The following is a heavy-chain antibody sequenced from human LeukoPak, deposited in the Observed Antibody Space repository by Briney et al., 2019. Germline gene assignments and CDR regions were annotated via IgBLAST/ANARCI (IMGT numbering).Heavy chain of an antibody. CDR3: ARNPGYCSGGSCYRYFDF. J-gene: IGHJ2*01. V-gene: IGHV4-59*08. D-gene: IGHD2-15*01. CDR1: GGSISSYY. CDR2: IYDSGST. Sequence: SETLSLTCTVSGGSISSYYWSWIRQPPGKGLEWIGYIYDSGSTNYNPSLKSRVTISVDTSKNQFSLKLSSVIVTDTAVYYCARNPGYCSGGSCYRYFDFWGRGTLVTVSS.